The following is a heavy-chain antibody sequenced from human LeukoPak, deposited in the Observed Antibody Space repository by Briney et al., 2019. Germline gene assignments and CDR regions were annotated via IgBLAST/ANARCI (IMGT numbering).Heavy chain of an antibody. CDR2: ISANSGNT. V-gene: IGHV1-18*01. D-gene: IGHD3-3*01. CDR3: ARDRHYDASTVFDP. J-gene: IGHJ5*02. CDR1: GYTFINYG. Sequence: GASVKVSCKASGYTFINYGISWVRQAPGQGVEWMGWISANSGNTKFAQKVQGRITMTTDTSTSTAYMELRSLRSDDTAIYYCARDRHYDASTVFDPWGQGTLVTVSS.